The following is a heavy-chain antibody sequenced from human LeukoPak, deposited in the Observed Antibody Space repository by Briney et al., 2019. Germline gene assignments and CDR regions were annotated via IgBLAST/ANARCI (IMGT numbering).Heavy chain of an antibody. J-gene: IGHJ6*03. D-gene: IGHD3-10*01. Sequence: GGSLRLSCAASGFTFSSYGVHWVRQAPGKGLEWVAFIRYDGSNKYYADSVKGRFTISRDNSKNTLYLQMNSLRAEDTAVYYCAKDWARGNYYGSGSLRVYYYYMDVWGKGTTVTISS. V-gene: IGHV3-30*02. CDR3: AKDWARGNYYGSGSLRVYYYYMDV. CDR2: IRYDGSNK. CDR1: GFTFSSYG.